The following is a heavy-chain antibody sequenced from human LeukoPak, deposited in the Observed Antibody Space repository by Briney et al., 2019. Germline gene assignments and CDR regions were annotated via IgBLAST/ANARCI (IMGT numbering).Heavy chain of an antibody. CDR1: GGSISSSTFY. V-gene: IGHV4-39*02. D-gene: IGHD6-13*01. J-gene: IGHJ6*03. CDR2: IFSGGST. CDR3: ARTTEAHSWRTRYYDYYMDV. Sequence: PSETLSLTCTVSGGSISSSTFYWGWIRQPPGKGLEWIGSIFSGGSTYYNPSLKSRVTISVDTSKNHFSLELSSVTAADTAVYYCARTTEAHSWRTRYYDYYMDVWGQGTLVTVSS.